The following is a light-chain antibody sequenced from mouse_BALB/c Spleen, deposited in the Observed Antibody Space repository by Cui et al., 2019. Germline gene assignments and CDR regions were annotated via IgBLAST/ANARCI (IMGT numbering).Light chain of an antibody. V-gene: IGKV4-57*01. CDR1: SSVSY. Sequence: QIVLTQSPAIMSASPGEKVTITCSASSSVSYMHWFQQKPGTSPKLWIYSTSNLASGDPARFSGSGSGTSYSLTISRMEAEDAATYYCQQRSSYPLTFGAGTKLELK. J-gene: IGKJ5*01. CDR2: STS. CDR3: QQRSSYPLT.